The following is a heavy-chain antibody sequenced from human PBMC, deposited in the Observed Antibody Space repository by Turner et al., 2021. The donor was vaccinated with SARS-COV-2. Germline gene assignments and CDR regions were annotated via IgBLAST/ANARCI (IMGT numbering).Heavy chain of an antibody. D-gene: IGHD5-18*01. J-gene: IGHJ6*02. V-gene: IGHV1-2*02. Sequence: QLHLLQSGAEVKKPGASVKVSCKAAGYTFTGYDIHRVRQAPGQGLGWMGWINPSGSGTNYAQEFQGRVTMTGDTSISTAYMKLSRLRSDDTAVYCCARSRYTYGSYYYYGLDVWGQGTTVTVSS. CDR3: ARSRYTYGSYYYYGLDV. CDR1: GYTFTGYD. CDR2: INPSGSGT.